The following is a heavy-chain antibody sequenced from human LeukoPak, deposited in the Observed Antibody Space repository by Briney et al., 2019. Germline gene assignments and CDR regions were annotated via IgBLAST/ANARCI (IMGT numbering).Heavy chain of an antibody. Sequence: GGSLRLSCAASGFTFSSYEMNWVRQAPGKGLEWVSYISSSGSTIYYADSVKGRFTISRDNAKNSLYLQMNSLRAEDTAVYYCARGDYYGSGSGNWFDPWGLGTLVTVSS. V-gene: IGHV3-48*03. CDR3: ARGDYYGSGSGNWFDP. CDR2: ISSSGSTI. CDR1: GFTFSSYE. D-gene: IGHD3-10*01. J-gene: IGHJ5*02.